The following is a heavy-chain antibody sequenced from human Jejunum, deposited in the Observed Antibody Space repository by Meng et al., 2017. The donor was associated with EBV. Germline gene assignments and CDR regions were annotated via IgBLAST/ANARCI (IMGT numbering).Heavy chain of an antibody. CDR3: TILSHCDGGICYSYDY. D-gene: IGHD2-15*01. J-gene: IGHJ4*02. Sequence: QGQLVQSGAWVKGPCAPVKVSCKASVYHFTNYGVSLVRQAPGQGLEWMGWISAYNGNTDYAQKLQGRVTMTTDTPPSTAYMELRSLRSDDTAVYYCTILSHCDGGICYSYDYWGQGTLVTVSS. CDR1: VYHFTNYG. CDR2: ISAYNGNT. V-gene: IGHV1-18*01.